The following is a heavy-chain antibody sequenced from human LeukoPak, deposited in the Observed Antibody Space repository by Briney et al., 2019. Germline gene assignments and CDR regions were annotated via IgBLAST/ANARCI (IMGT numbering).Heavy chain of an antibody. Sequence: SVKVSCKASGGTFSSYAISWVRQAPGQGLEWIGGIIPIFGTANYAQKFQGRVTITADESTSTAYMELSSLRSEDTAVYYCASTSGSYIHPFDPWGQGTLVTVSS. CDR3: ASTSGSYIHPFDP. J-gene: IGHJ5*02. CDR2: IIPIFGTA. V-gene: IGHV1-69*13. CDR1: GGTFSSYA. D-gene: IGHD3-10*01.